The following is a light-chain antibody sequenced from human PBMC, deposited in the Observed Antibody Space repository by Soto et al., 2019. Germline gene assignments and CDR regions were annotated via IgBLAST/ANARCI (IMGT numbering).Light chain of an antibody. CDR1: SSNIGSNT. Sequence: QSALTQPPSASGAPGQDVTISCSGRSSNIGSNTVNWYQQLPGTAPKLLFYSNNQRPSGVPDRFSGSKSGTSASLAISGLQSEDEADYYCATWDDSLNGYVFGTGTKVTVL. CDR2: SNN. V-gene: IGLV1-44*01. CDR3: ATWDDSLNGYV. J-gene: IGLJ1*01.